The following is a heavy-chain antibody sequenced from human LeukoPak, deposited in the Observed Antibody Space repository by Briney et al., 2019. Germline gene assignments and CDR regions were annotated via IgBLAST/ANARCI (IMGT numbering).Heavy chain of an antibody. CDR3: ARGGPYGDYYFDY. CDR2: INHSGST. CDR1: GGSFSGYY. D-gene: IGHD4-17*01. V-gene: IGHV4-34*01. Sequence: SETLSLTCAVYGGSFSGYYWSWIRQPPGKGLEWIGEINHSGSTNYNPSLKSRVTMSVDTSKNQFSLKLSSVTAADTAVYYCARGGPYGDYYFDYWGQGTLVTVSS. J-gene: IGHJ4*02.